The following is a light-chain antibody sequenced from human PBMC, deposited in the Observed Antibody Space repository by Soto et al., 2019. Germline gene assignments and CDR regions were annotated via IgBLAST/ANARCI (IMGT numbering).Light chain of an antibody. V-gene: IGLV2-14*03. Sequence: QSALTQVASVFGSPGQSITISCTGTSGDVGGHDYVSWYQQYPGKAPKLMIYNGNYRPSGVSNRFSGSKSGNTASLTISGLQADDAANYCCSSYTNINTVVFGGGTKLTVL. CDR1: SGDVGGHDY. CDR3: SSYTNINTVV. J-gene: IGLJ2*01. CDR2: NGN.